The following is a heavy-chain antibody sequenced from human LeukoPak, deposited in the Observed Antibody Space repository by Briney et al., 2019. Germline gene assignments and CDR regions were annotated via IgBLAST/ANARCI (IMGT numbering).Heavy chain of an antibody. J-gene: IGHJ4*02. D-gene: IGHD4-17*01. V-gene: IGHV3-7*01. CDR3: ASDPHYGDYGY. CDR1: GFTFSSYW. Sequence: GGSLRLSCAASGFTFSSYWMSWVRQAPGKGLEWVANIKQDGSEKYYVDSVKGRFTISRDNAKNSLYLQMNSLRAEDTAVYYCASDPHYGDYGYWGQGTLVTVSS. CDR2: IKQDGSEK.